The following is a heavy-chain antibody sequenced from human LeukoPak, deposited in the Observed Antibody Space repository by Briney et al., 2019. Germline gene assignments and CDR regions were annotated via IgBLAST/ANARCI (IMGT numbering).Heavy chain of an antibody. J-gene: IGHJ6*03. CDR1: GGTFSSYA. CDR3: ARNQGGPYRPHYYYYYMDV. V-gene: IGHV1-18*01. D-gene: IGHD3-16*01. CDR2: ISAYNGNT. Sequence: GASVKVSCKASGGTFSSYAINWVRQAPGQGLEWMGWISAYNGNTNYAQKLQGRVTMTTDTSTSTAYMELRSLRSDDTAVYYCARNQGGPYRPHYYYYYMDVWGKGTTVTVSS.